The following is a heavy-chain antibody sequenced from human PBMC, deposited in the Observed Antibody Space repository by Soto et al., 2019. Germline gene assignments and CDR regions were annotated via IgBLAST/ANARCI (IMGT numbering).Heavy chain of an antibody. CDR2: IYYSGST. CDR1: GGSISSYY. V-gene: IGHV4-59*01. Sequence: QVQLQESGPGLVKPSETLSLTCTVSGGSISSYYWSWIRQPPGKGLEWIGYIYYSGSTNYNPSLKSRVTISVDTSKSQFSLKLSSVTAADTAVYYCARYYATSGNWFDPWGQGTLVTVSS. D-gene: IGHD3-22*01. J-gene: IGHJ5*02. CDR3: ARYYATSGNWFDP.